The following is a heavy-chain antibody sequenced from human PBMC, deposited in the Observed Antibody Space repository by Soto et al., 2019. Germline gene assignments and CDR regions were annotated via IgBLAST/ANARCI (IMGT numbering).Heavy chain of an antibody. CDR2: ISSSGGST. D-gene: IGHD3-10*01. Sequence: GRSLRLSCAASRLTFSSYAMSWVRQAPGKGLEWISAISSSGGSTYYADSVKGRFTISRDNTKNTLYLQMNSLRAEDTAVYYCAKHQWAFGDYYGMDVWGQGSTVTVYS. CDR1: RLTFSSYA. V-gene: IGHV3-23*01. J-gene: IGHJ6*02. CDR3: AKHQWAFGDYYGMDV.